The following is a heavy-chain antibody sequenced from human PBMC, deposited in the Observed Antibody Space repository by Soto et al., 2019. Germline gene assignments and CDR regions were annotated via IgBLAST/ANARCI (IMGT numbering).Heavy chain of an antibody. CDR1: GFTFSNAW. D-gene: IGHD3-3*01. CDR3: TARNYDFWSGYYGAFDI. CDR2: IKSKTDGGTT. Sequence: GGSLRLSCAASGFTFSNAWMSWVRQAPGKWLEWVGRIKSKTDGGTTDYAAPVKGRFTISRDDSKNTLYLQMNSLKTEDTAVYYCTARNYDFWSGYYGAFDIWGQGXMVTV. J-gene: IGHJ3*02. V-gene: IGHV3-15*01.